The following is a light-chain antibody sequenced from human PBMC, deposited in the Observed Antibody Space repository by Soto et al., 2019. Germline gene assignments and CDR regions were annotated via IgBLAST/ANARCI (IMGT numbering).Light chain of an antibody. Sequence: EIVMTQSPATLSVSPGERATLSCRASQSVSTNLAWYQQKPGQAPRLLIYGASTRATDIPARFSGSGSGTEFTLTISSLQSEDCAVYYCQQYNNWPLTFGGGTKVEIK. CDR2: GAS. V-gene: IGKV3-15*01. J-gene: IGKJ4*01. CDR1: QSVSTN. CDR3: QQYNNWPLT.